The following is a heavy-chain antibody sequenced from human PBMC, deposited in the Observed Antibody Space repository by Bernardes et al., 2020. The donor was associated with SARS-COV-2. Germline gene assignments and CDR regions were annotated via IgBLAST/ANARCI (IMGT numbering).Heavy chain of an antibody. D-gene: IGHD6-19*01. CDR2: ISSGGSTT. CDR1: GFTFSSYS. V-gene: IGHV3-48*04. CDR3: ARGVRAVAGTVDY. Sequence: GGSLRLSCAASGFTFSSYSMNWVRQAPGKGLEWLSYISSGGSTTYYADSVKGRFTVSRDNAKNSLYLQMNSLRVEDTAVYYCARGVRAVAGTVDYWSQGTLVTVSS. J-gene: IGHJ4*02.